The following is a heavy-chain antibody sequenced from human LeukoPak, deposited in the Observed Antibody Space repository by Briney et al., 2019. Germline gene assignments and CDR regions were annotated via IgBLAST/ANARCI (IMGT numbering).Heavy chain of an antibody. V-gene: IGHV5-51*01. CDR1: GYSFTTYW. CDR2: IYPGDSDT. Sequence: GESLKISCXGSGYSFTTYWIGWVRQMTGKGLEWMGIIYPGDSDTRYSPSFQGQVTISADKSISTAYLQWSSLKASDTAMYYCARLEYYYDSSGYSYFDYWGQGTLVTVSS. CDR3: ARLEYYYDSSGYSYFDY. D-gene: IGHD3-22*01. J-gene: IGHJ4*02.